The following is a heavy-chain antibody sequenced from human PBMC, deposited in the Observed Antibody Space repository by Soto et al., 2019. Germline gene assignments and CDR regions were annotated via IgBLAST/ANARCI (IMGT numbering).Heavy chain of an antibody. CDR3: AKRHIVVVPAAINGFDP. Sequence: GGSLRLSCAASGFTFSSYGMHWVRQAPGKGLEWVAVISYDGSNKYYADSVKGRFTISRDNSKNTLYLQMNSLRAEDTAVYYCAKRHIVVVPAAINGFDPWGQGTLVTVSS. D-gene: IGHD2-2*02. V-gene: IGHV3-30*18. CDR2: ISYDGSNK. CDR1: GFTFSSYG. J-gene: IGHJ5*02.